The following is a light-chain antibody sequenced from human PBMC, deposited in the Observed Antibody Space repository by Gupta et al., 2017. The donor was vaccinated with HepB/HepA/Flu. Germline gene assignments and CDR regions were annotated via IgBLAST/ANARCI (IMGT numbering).Light chain of an antibody. CDR2: YDS. J-gene: IGLJ2*01. V-gene: IGLV3-21*04. Sequence: YVLTQPPSVSVSPGKTATITCWGNNLDSQRFHWYQQTPAPAPILVIHYDSGRPSGVTERFSGSTYANTATLTPTSVEAGDEADDYCQVWDRSSDQAIFGGGTKLTVL. CDR1: NLDSQR. CDR3: QVWDRSSDQAI.